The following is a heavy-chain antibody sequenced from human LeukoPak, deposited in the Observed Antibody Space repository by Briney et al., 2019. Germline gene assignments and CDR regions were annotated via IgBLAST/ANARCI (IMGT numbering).Heavy chain of an antibody. CDR1: GYTFTSYD. V-gene: IGHV1-8*01. J-gene: IGHJ4*02. CDR2: MNPNSGGT. Sequence: ASVKVSCKASGYTFTSYDINWVRQATGQGLEWMGWMNPNSGGTGYAQKFQGRVTMTRNTSISTAYMELSSLRSEDTAVYYCARLPRLLWGTASVDYWGQGTLVTVSS. CDR3: ARLPRLLWGTASVDY. D-gene: IGHD5-18*01.